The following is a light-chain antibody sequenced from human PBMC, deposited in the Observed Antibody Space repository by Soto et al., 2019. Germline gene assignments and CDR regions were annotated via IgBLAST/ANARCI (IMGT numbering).Light chain of an antibody. J-gene: IGKJ1*01. Sequence: EIVLTQSPATLSLSPGERATLSCRASQSVSTSLAWYQQKPGQAPRLLIYDASNRATGIPARFSGSGSGTDFRLTVSSLEPEDFALYYCQQRSNWPWTFGQGTKVENK. CDR2: DAS. CDR1: QSVSTS. CDR3: QQRSNWPWT. V-gene: IGKV3-11*01.